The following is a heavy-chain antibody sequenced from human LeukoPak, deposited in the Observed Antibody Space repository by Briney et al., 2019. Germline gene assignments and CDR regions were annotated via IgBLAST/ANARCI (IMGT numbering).Heavy chain of an antibody. V-gene: IGHV4-59*08. CDR2: IYYSGST. Sequence: PSETLSLTCAVNGGSFSSYYWSWIRQPPGKGLEWIGYIYYSGSTNYNPSLKSRVTISVDTSKNQFSLKLSSVTAADTAVYYCASGYYYDSSGDYWYFDLWGRGTLVTVSS. D-gene: IGHD3-22*01. CDR1: GGSFSSYY. J-gene: IGHJ2*01. CDR3: ASGYYYDSSGDYWYFDL.